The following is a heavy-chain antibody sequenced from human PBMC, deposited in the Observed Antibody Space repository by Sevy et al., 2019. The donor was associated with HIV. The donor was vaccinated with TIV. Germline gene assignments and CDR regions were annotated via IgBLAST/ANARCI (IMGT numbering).Heavy chain of an antibody. Sequence: GGSLRLSCAASRFTFSSYAMSWVRQAPGKGLEWVSAISTGGGSTFYADSVRGRFTVSRDNSKNTLYLQMNSLRAEDTAVYYCARDTRYCSGGSCYDYYYGMDVWGQGTTVTVSS. D-gene: IGHD2-15*01. J-gene: IGHJ6*02. V-gene: IGHV3-23*01. CDR3: ARDTRYCSGGSCYDYYYGMDV. CDR2: ISTGGGST. CDR1: RFTFSSYA.